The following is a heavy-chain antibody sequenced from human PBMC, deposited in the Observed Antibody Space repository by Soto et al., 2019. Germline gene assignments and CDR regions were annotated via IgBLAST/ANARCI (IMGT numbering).Heavy chain of an antibody. CDR2: INHLETT. D-gene: IGHD5-12*01. CDR3: ARGGGYDSFDY. V-gene: IGHV4-30-2*01. CDR1: GASITYGGYS. Sequence: QLQLHESGSGLVRPSQTLSLTCTVSGASITYGGYSWSWIRQPPGKGLEWIGYINHLETTFYNPSFESRLTLSIDRTKKQFSLKLNSMTAADGAVYFCARGGGYDSFDYWGQGILVTVSS. J-gene: IGHJ4*02.